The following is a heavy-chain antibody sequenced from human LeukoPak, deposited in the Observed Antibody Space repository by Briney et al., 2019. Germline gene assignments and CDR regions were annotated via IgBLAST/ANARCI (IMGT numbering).Heavy chain of an antibody. CDR2: ISGSGGST. Sequence: TGGSLRLSCAASGFTFSSYAMSWVRQAPGKGLEWVSAISGSGGSTYYADSVKGRFTISRDNSKNTLYLQMNSLRAEDTAVYYCAESHGLTYYYYYMDVWGKGTTVTVSS. J-gene: IGHJ6*03. CDR3: AESHGLTYYYYYMDV. V-gene: IGHV3-23*01. CDR1: GFTFSSYA.